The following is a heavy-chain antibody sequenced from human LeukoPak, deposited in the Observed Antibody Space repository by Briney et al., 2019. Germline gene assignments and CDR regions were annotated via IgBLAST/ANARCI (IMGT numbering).Heavy chain of an antibody. CDR2: IIPIFGTA. CDR1: GGTFSSYA. CDR3: ARDLDYYDSSGYYSTFDY. J-gene: IGHJ4*02. D-gene: IGHD3-22*01. V-gene: IGHV1-69*05. Sequence: ASVKVSCKASGGTFSSYAISWVRQAPGQGLEWMRRIIPIFGTANYAQKFQGRVTITTDESTSTAYMELSSLRSEDTAVYYCARDLDYYDSSGYYSTFDYWGQGTLVTVSS.